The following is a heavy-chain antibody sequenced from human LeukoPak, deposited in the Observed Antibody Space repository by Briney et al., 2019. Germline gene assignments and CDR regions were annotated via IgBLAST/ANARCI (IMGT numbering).Heavy chain of an antibody. Sequence: ASVKVSCKASGYTFTSYAMHWVRQAPGQRLEWMGWSNAGNGNTKYSQEFQGRVTMTTDTSTSTAYMELRSLRSDDTAVYYCARSYCDSSGYYHDAFDIWGQGTMVTVSS. CDR1: GYTFTSYA. CDR3: ARSYCDSSGYYHDAFDI. D-gene: IGHD3-22*01. J-gene: IGHJ3*02. CDR2: SNAGNGNT. V-gene: IGHV1-3*02.